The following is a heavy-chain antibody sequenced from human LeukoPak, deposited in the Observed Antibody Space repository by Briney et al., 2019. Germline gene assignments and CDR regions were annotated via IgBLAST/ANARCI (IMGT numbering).Heavy chain of an antibody. Sequence: GGSLRLSCTASGFTFNNYAMYWVRQAPRKGLEWVAGIFGSGGSAHYADSVKGRYTISRDNSKNTVYLQMDSLRGEDTALYYCTKTTTGYSSGQYPGWPADHWGQGALVTVSS. J-gene: IGHJ4*02. CDR3: TKTTTGYSSGQYPGWPADH. D-gene: IGHD3-22*01. CDR2: IFGSGGSA. V-gene: IGHV3-23*01. CDR1: GFTFNNYA.